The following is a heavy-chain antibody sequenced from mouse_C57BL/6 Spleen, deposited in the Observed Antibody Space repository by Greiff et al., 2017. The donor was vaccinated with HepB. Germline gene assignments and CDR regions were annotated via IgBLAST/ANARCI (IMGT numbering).Heavy chain of an antibody. CDR3: ARRDSSYDYYAMDY. CDR2: IDPSDSET. D-gene: IGHD1-1*01. V-gene: IGHV1-52*01. CDR1: GYTFTSYW. Sequence: VQLQQPGAELVRPGSSVKLSCKASGYTFTSYWMHWVKQRPIQGLEWIGNIDPSDSETHYNPKFKDKATLTVDKSSSTAYMQLSSLTSEDSAVYYCARRDSSYDYYAMDYWGQGTSVTVSS. J-gene: IGHJ4*01.